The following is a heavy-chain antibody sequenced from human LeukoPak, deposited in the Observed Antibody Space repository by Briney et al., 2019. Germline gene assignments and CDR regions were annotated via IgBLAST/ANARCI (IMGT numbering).Heavy chain of an antibody. CDR2: ISGSGGST. V-gene: IGHV3-23*01. CDR3: AKCYYDSSTSGTDW. Sequence: GGSLRLSCAASGFTFSNYAMSWVRQAPGKGLEWVSAISGSGGSTYYADSVVKGRFTISRDNSKNTLYLQMNSLRAEDTAAYYCAKCYYDSSTSGTDWWGQGTLVTVSS. CDR1: GFTFSNYA. D-gene: IGHD3-22*01. J-gene: IGHJ4*02.